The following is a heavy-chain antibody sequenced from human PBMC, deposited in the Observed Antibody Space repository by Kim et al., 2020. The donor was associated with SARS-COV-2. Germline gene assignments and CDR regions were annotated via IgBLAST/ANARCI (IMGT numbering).Heavy chain of an antibody. D-gene: IGHD3-9*01. CDR1: GGSISSGSYY. CDR3: ARGGLVLRYFDWLSNWFDP. Sequence: SETLSLTCTVSGGSISSGSYYWSWIRQPAGKGLEWIGRIYTSGSTNYNPSLKSRVTISVDTSKNQFSLKLSSVTAADTAVYYCARGGLVLRYFDWLSNWFDPWGQGTLVTVSS. J-gene: IGHJ5*02. CDR2: IYTSGST. V-gene: IGHV4-61*02.